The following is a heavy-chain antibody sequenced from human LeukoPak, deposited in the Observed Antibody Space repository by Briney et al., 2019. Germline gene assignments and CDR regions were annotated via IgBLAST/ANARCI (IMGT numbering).Heavy chain of an antibody. Sequence: GGSLRLSCAASGFAFNTYAMNWVRQAPGKGLEWVSSINHHSGFIYYADSVKGRFTISRDNAQSSLYLEMNSLRAEDTAVYYCARDHRYKKPSLAYRRFDLWGPGTLVTVSS. D-gene: IGHD2-2*02. CDR1: GFAFNTYA. CDR3: ARDHRYKKPSLAYRRFDL. V-gene: IGHV3-21*01. J-gene: IGHJ5*02. CDR2: INHHSGFI.